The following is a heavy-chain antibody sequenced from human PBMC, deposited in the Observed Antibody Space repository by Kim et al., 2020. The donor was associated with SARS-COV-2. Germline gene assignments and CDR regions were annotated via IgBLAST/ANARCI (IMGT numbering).Heavy chain of an antibody. J-gene: IGHJ6*02. CDR3: ARLTLLWFGELSDV. CDR1: GGSISSSSYY. Sequence: SETLSLTCTVSGGSISSSSYYWGWIRQPPGKGLEWIGSIYYSGSTYYNPSLKSRVTISVDTSKNQFSLKLSSVTAADTAVYYCARLTLLWFGELSDVWGQGTTVTVSS. D-gene: IGHD3-10*01. CDR2: IYYSGST. V-gene: IGHV4-39*01.